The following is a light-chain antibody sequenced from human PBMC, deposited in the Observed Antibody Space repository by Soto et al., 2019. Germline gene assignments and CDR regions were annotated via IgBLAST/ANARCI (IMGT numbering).Light chain of an antibody. CDR3: QQYNSAPNT. CDR2: SAS. Sequence: DIRMTQSPSSLSAFMGDTVTITCRARQDIVYFLAWYRQKPGKIPKLLIHSASTLQTGVQHRFSGTGSGTVFALTINNLQPEDVATSYCQQYNSAPNTFGQGSRLEI. V-gene: IGKV1-27*01. J-gene: IGKJ2*01. CDR1: QDIVYF.